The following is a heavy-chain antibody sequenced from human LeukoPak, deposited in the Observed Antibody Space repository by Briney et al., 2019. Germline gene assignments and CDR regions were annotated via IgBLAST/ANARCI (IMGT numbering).Heavy chain of an antibody. D-gene: IGHD3-10*01. Sequence: PSETLSLTCTASGGSISSSSYYWGWIRQPPGTGLEWIGSIYYSGSTYYNPSLKSRVTISVDTSKNQFSLKLSSVTAADTAVYYCARRRYYGSGSLYFDYWGQGTLVTVSS. J-gene: IGHJ4*02. V-gene: IGHV4-39*01. CDR2: IYYSGST. CDR1: GGSISSSSYY. CDR3: ARRRYYGSGSLYFDY.